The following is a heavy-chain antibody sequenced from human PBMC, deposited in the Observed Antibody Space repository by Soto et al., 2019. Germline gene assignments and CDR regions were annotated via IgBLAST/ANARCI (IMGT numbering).Heavy chain of an antibody. Sequence: PSETLSLTWTVSGGSLSSGDYYRSWIRQPPGKGLEWIGYIFYSGSTYYNPSLKSRVTISVDTSKNQFSLKLSSVTAADTGVYYCARYGGYEGLRFDPWGQGTLVTVSS. J-gene: IGHJ5*02. CDR1: GGSLSSGDYY. D-gene: IGHD5-12*01. V-gene: IGHV4-30-4*01. CDR2: IFYSGST. CDR3: ARYGGYEGLRFDP.